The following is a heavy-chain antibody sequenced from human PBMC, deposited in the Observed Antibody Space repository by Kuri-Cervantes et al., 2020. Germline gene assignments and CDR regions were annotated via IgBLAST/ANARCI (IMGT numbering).Heavy chain of an antibody. Sequence: GESLKISCAASGFTFSGSAMHWVRQASGKGLEWVGRIRSKANSYATAYAASVKGRFTISRDDSKNTAYLQMNSLRAEDTAVYYCASGTELLWFGDYYYGMDVWGQGTTVTVSS. CDR2: IRSKANSYAT. CDR1: GFTFSGSA. V-gene: IGHV3-73*01. CDR3: ASGTELLWFGDYYYGMDV. J-gene: IGHJ6*02. D-gene: IGHD3-10*01.